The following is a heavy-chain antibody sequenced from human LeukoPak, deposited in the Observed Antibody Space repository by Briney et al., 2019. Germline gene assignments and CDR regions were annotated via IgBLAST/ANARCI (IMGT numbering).Heavy chain of an antibody. Sequence: GGSLRLSCAVSGFTFSTYAMSWVRQAPGKGLEWVSAISGSGDSTYYADSVRGRFTISRDNSKNTLYLQMNSLRAEDTAVYYCAKDRIVGIPPYSSSWYYFDYWGQGTLVSVSS. CDR3: AKDRIVGIPPYSSSWYYFDY. D-gene: IGHD6-13*01. J-gene: IGHJ4*02. CDR2: ISGSGDST. CDR1: GFTFSTYA. V-gene: IGHV3-23*01.